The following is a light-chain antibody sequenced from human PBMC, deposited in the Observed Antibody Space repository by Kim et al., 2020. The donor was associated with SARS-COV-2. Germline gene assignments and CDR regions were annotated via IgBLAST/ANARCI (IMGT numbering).Light chain of an antibody. CDR1: QIVSSY. Sequence: LSPGESTTLSCRASQIVSSYLAWSQPKPGQAPRRLIYDASNSATGIPARVSGSGSGTDFTLTISSLEPEDFAVYYCQQRISWPLTFGGGTKVDIK. CDR3: QQRISWPLT. CDR2: DAS. J-gene: IGKJ4*01. V-gene: IGKV3-11*01.